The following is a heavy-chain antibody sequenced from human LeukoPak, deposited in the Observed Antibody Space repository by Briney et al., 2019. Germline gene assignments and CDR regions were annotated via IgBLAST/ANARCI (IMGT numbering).Heavy chain of an antibody. CDR1: SGSISTSNYY. V-gene: IGHV4-39*07. Sequence: SETLSLTCTVSSGSISTSNYYWGWVRQPPGKALEWIGNIFYSGSTYYSPSLKSRVTISLDTSRNQFSLKLNSVTAADTAVYYCAGHSGWSDYWGQGTLVTVSS. J-gene: IGHJ4*02. D-gene: IGHD6-19*01. CDR3: AGHSGWSDY. CDR2: IFYSGST.